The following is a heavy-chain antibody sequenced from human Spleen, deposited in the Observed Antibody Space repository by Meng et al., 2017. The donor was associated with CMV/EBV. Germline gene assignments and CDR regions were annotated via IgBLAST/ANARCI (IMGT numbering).Heavy chain of an antibody. CDR1: GFTFSSYA. Sequence: GGSLRLSCAASGFTFSSYAMSWVRQAPGKGLEWVSVIYSGGSSTYYADSVKGRFTISRDNSKNTLYLQMNSLRAEDTAVYYCAKANTPQQGHLEWLSLIDAFDIWGQGTMVTVSS. D-gene: IGHD3-3*01. J-gene: IGHJ3*02. CDR2: IYSGGSST. CDR3: AKANTPQQGHLEWLSLIDAFDI. V-gene: IGHV3-23*03.